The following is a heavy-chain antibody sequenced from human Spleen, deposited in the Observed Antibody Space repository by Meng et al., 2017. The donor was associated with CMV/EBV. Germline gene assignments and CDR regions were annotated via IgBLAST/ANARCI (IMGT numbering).Heavy chain of an antibody. D-gene: IGHD3-3*01. CDR2: IYYSGST. Sequence: SVTLSLTCTVSGGSVSSGSYYWSWIRQPPGKGLEWIGYIYYSGSTNYNPSLKSRVTISVDTSKNQFSLKVSSVTAADTAVYFCASYDFWNGYYFDYWGQGALVTVSS. CDR3: ASYDFWNGYYFDY. V-gene: IGHV4-61*01. J-gene: IGHJ4*02. CDR1: GGSVSSGSYY.